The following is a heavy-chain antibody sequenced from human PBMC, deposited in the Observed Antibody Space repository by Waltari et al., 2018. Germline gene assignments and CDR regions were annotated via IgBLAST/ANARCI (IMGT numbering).Heavy chain of an antibody. V-gene: IGHV5-51*01. J-gene: IGHJ4*02. D-gene: IGHD7-27*01. Sequence: QLQESGPGLVKPSETLSLTCTVSGASVSSRLPYWGWSRQSPGKGLEWMGIIYPGDSDTRYSPSFQGQVTISADKSISTAYLQWSSLKASDTAMYYCARRRGGLTGIFDYWGQGTLVTVSS. CDR1: GASVSSRLPYW. CDR2: IYPGDSDT. CDR3: ARRRGGLTGIFDY.